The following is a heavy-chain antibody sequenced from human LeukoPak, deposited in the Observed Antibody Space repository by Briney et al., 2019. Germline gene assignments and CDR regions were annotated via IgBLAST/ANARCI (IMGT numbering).Heavy chain of an antibody. CDR3: ARGYYGSGSHCCHMDV. D-gene: IGHD3-10*01. J-gene: IGHJ6*03. CDR2: IDYRGTT. Sequence: SETLSLTCSVSGGSISSSDYFWGWIRQPPEKGLEWIGNIDYRGTTHYSPSLKSRVTISVDTSKNQFSLKLSSVTAADTAVYYGARGYYGSGSHCCHMDVWGKGTTITVS. CDR1: GGSISSSDYF. V-gene: IGHV4-39*07.